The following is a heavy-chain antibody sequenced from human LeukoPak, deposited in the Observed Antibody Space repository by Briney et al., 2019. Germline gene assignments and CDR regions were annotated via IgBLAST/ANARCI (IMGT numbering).Heavy chain of an antibody. Sequence: GGSLRLSCAASGFTFSSYSMNWVRQAPGKGLEWVSYISSSSSTIYYADSVKGRFTISRDNSKNTLYLQMDSLRAEDTAVYYCARAFGASNGYSVDYWGQGTLVTVSS. CDR3: ARAFGASNGYSVDY. V-gene: IGHV3-48*01. CDR1: GFTFSSYS. CDR2: ISSSSSTI. J-gene: IGHJ4*02. D-gene: IGHD3-22*01.